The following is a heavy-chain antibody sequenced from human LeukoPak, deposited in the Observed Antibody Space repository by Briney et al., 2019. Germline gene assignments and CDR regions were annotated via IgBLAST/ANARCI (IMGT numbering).Heavy chain of an antibody. CDR3: ARKLGYCSGGNCYLCDY. CDR2: INPNSGGT. CDR1: GYTFTGYY. Sequence: ASVKVSCKASGYTFTGYYLHWLRQAPGQGLEWMGWINPNSGGTNYAQRFQGRVTMTRDTSISTAYMELPSLRSDDTAVYYCARKLGYCSGGNCYLCDYWGQGTLVTVAS. D-gene: IGHD2-15*01. V-gene: IGHV1-2*02. J-gene: IGHJ4*02.